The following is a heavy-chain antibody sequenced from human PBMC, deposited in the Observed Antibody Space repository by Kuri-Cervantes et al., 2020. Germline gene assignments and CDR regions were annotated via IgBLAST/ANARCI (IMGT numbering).Heavy chain of an antibody. CDR1: GFSFSNYW. V-gene: IGHV3-7*04. CDR3: ARGDYYDSSGYYSSYYYYYMDV. Sequence: GESLKISCAASGFSFSNYWMSWVRQAPGKGLEWVANIKQDGREKYYVDSVKGRFTISRDNAKNSLYLQMNSLRAEDTAVYYCARGDYYDSSGYYSSYYYYYMDVWGKGTTVTVSS. D-gene: IGHD3-22*01. CDR2: IKQDGREK. J-gene: IGHJ6*03.